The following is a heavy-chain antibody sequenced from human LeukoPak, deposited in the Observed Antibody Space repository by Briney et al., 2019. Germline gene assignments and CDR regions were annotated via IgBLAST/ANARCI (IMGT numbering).Heavy chain of an antibody. J-gene: IGHJ4*02. CDR1: GGSISSYY. CDR2: IYYTGRT. V-gene: IGHV4-59*06. D-gene: IGHD3-22*01. CDR3: ARGNNGYYDY. Sequence: SETLSLTCTVSGGSISSYYWSWIRQHPGKGLEWIGYIYYTGRTYYTPSLKSRVTISVDTSKNEFSLKLSSVTAADTAVYYCARGNNGYYDYWGQGTLVTVSS.